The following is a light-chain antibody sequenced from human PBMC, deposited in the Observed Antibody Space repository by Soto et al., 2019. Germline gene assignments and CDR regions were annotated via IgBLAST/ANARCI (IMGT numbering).Light chain of an antibody. V-gene: IGKV3-15*01. J-gene: IGKJ1*01. CDR3: QQYNNWWT. Sequence: EIVMTQSPATLSVSPGERATLSCRASQSVSSSLAWYQQKPGQAPRLLIYGASTRATGIPARVSGSGSGKEFTLTISSLQSEDFAVYYRQQYNNWWTFGQGTKVEIK. CDR2: GAS. CDR1: QSVSSS.